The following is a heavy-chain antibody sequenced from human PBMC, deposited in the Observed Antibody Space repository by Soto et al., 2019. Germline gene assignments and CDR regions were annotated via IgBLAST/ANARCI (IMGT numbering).Heavy chain of an antibody. D-gene: IGHD6-13*01. V-gene: IGHV1-24*01. CDR3: ATDRYSRGDYYYGMDV. CDR2: FDPEDGET. Sequence: GASVKVSCKVSGYALTELSMHWVRQAPGKGLEWMGGFDPEDGETIYAQKFQGRVTMTEDTSTDTAYMELSSLRSEDTAVYYCATDRYSRGDYYYGMDVWGQGTTVTVSS. J-gene: IGHJ6*02. CDR1: GYALTELS.